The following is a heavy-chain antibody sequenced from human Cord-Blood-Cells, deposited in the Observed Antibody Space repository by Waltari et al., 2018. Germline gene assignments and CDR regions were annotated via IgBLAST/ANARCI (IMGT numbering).Heavy chain of an antibody. CDR3: ASGGYSGYDYPDY. CDR2: INPNSG. CDR1: GYPFTGYY. D-gene: IGHD5-12*01. Sequence: QVPLVQSGAEVKKPGASVKAPCKASGYPFTGYYMHWVRQAPGQGLEWMGWINPNSGDTSISTAYMELSRLRSDDTAVYYCASGGYSGYDYPDYWGQGTLVTVSS. J-gene: IGHJ4*02. V-gene: IGHV1-2*02.